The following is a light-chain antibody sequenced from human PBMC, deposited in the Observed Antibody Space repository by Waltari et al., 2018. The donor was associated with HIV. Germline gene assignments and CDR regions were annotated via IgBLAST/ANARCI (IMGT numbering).Light chain of an antibody. J-gene: IGLJ2*01. Sequence: QSALTQPASVSASPGQSITISCTGASSDVGCYDCTSWYQQHPGKAPRLIIYEVTNRPSGVSNRFFGSKSANTASLTISGLQADDEADYYCSYTGTNSLHFGGGTKVTVL. CDR1: SSDVGCYDC. V-gene: IGLV2-14*01. CDR2: EVT. CDR3: CSYTGTNSLH.